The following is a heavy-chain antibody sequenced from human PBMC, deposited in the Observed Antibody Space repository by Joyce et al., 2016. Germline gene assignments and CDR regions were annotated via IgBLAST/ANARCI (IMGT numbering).Heavy chain of an antibody. CDR3: ARRLMLTRWRGWFDP. Sequence: QLQLQESGPRLVKPSETLSLTCTVSGGSVSSSSNSWAWIRQPPGKGLELIGSIYYSGTTYYNPSLKTRVTLSVDTSKNQFSLRLTAVTAADTAVYYCARRLMLTRWRGWFDPWGQGTLVTVSS. V-gene: IGHV4-39*01. CDR1: GGSVSSSSNS. CDR2: IYYSGTT. J-gene: IGHJ5*02. D-gene: IGHD3-16*01.